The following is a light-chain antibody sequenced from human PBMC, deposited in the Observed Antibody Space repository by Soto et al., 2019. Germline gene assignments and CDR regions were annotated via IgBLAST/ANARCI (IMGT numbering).Light chain of an antibody. CDR3: CSYAGSSSVV. CDR1: SSDVGSYNL. J-gene: IGLJ2*01. V-gene: IGLV2-23*01. Sequence: QPASVSGSPGQSITISCTGTSSDVGSYNLVSWYQQHPGKAPKLMIYEGSKRPSGVSNRFAGSKSGNTASLTISGLQAEDEADYYCCSYAGSSSVVFGGGTKLTVL. CDR2: EGS.